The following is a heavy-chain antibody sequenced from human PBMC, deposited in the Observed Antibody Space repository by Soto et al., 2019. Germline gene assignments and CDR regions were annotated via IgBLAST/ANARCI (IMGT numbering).Heavy chain of an antibody. Sequence: SETLSLTCIDSGCSISSSYWSWIRQPPGKGLEWIGYIYDSGSTYYNSSLKSRVTISVDRSKNQFSLKLSSVTAADTAVYYCARVPDRWGQGTLVTVS. CDR2: IYDSGST. CDR3: ARVPDR. D-gene: IGHD2-2*01. J-gene: IGHJ5*02. V-gene: IGHV4-59*12. CDR1: GCSISSSY.